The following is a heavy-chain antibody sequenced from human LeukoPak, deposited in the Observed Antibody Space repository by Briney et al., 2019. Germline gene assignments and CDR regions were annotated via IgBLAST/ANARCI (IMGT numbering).Heavy chain of an antibody. J-gene: IGHJ4*02. CDR3: ARGGTFVSDY. CDR1: GFTFSTFW. V-gene: IGHV3-7*01. D-gene: IGHD1-1*01. Sequence: GGSLRLSCAASGFTFSTFWMSWVRLAPGKGLEWVANINQDGSEKYYVGSMKGRFTVSRDNAKNSLYLQMDSLRAEDTAVYYCARGGTFVSDYWGQGTLVTVSS. CDR2: INQDGSEK.